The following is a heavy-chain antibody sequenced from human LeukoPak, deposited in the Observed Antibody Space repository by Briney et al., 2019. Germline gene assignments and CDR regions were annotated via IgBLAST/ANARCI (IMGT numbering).Heavy chain of an antibody. V-gene: IGHV1-69*05. J-gene: IGHJ5*02. CDR1: GGTFSSYA. D-gene: IGHD2-2*02. CDR3: ARSYCSSTSCYTVGGFDP. Sequence: SVKVSCKASGGTFSSYAISWVRQAPGQGLEWMGGIIPIFGTANYAQKFQGRVTITTDESTSTASMELSSLRSEDTAVYYCARSYCSSTSCYTVGGFDPWGQGTLVTVSS. CDR2: IIPIFGTA.